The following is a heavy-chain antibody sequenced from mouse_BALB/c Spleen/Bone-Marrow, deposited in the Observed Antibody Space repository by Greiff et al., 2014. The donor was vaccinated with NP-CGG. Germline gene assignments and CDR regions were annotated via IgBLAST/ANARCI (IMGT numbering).Heavy chain of an antibody. CDR1: GYTFTSYL. CDR2: IYPSTGYT. V-gene: IGHV1-4*01. J-gene: IGHJ3*01. D-gene: IGHD2-4*01. CDR3: ARDDYAY. Sequence: VKLVESGAELAKPGASVKMSCKASGYTFTSYLMHWVKQRPGQGLEWIGYIYPSTGYTEHNQKFKDKAIMTADKSSSTAYMQLSSLTSEDSAVYYCARDDYAYWGQGTLVTVSA.